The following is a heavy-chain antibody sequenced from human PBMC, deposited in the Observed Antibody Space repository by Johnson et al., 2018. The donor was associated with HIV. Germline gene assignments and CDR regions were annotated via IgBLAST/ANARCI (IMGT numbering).Heavy chain of an antibody. CDR1: GFTFEDYG. V-gene: IGHV3-9*01. CDR3: AKSALHFTNGVCRYDAFNI. J-gene: IGHJ3*02. Sequence: VQLVESGGGLVQPGRSLRLSCAASGFTFEDYGMQWVRQAPGKGLEWVSGISWNSGSILYADSVQGRFTIPRDNSKNTLYLQMNSLRAEDTAVYYFAKSALHFTNGVCRYDAFNIWGQGTMVTVSS. D-gene: IGHD2-8*01. CDR2: ISWNSGSI.